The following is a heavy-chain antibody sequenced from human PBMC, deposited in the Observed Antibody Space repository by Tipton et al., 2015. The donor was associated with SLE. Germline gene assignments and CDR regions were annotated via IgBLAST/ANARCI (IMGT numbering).Heavy chain of an antibody. Sequence: GSLRLSCAASGFPFSDYSMNWVRQAPGKGLEWVSYISGGRTTIYSSDSVKGRFTISRDSAKNSLYLQMNSLRAEDTALYYCAKERTDASGWYGELDYWGQGTLVTVSS. CDR3: AKERTDASGWYGELDY. CDR2: ISGGRTTI. V-gene: IGHV3-48*04. J-gene: IGHJ4*02. CDR1: GFPFSDYS. D-gene: IGHD6-19*01.